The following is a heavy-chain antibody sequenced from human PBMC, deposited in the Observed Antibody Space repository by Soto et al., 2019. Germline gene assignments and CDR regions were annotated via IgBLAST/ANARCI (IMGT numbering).Heavy chain of an antibody. Sequence: EVQLLESGGGLVQPGGSLRLACAASGVTFNNYAMNWVRQAPGRGLEWVSIISPNGDRTYYADSVKGRFTISRDNSQSTVFLPVTSLRAEDSGIYFCARVRLTDYLRYAPHLWGQGTLITVSS. V-gene: IGHV3-23*01. D-gene: IGHD2-8*01. CDR1: GVTFNNYA. J-gene: IGHJ3*01. CDR3: ARVRLTDYLRYAPHL. CDR2: ISPNGDRT.